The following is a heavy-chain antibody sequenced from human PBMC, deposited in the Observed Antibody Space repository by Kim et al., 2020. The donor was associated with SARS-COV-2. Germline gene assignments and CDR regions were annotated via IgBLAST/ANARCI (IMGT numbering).Heavy chain of an antibody. CDR2: ISGSGGST. J-gene: IGHJ4*02. Sequence: GGSLRLSCAASGFTFSSYAMSWVRQAPGKGLEWVSAISGSGGSTYYADSVKGRFTISRDNSKNTLYLQMNSLRAEDTAVYYCAKVDPYYGSGSYEPFDYWGQGTLVTVSS. CDR1: GFTFSSYA. D-gene: IGHD3-10*01. V-gene: IGHV3-23*01. CDR3: AKVDPYYGSGSYEPFDY.